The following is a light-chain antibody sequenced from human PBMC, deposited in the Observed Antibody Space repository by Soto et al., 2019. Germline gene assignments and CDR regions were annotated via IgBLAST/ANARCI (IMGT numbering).Light chain of an antibody. CDR1: SSDVGGYNY. Sequence: QSALTQPRSVSGSPGQSVTISCTGTSSDVGGYNYVSWYQQHPAKAPKLIIYDVIQRPSGVPDRFSGSKSGNTASLTISGLQTEDEADYFCSSYAGSYTLGVFGTGTKVTVL. CDR3: SSYAGSYTLGV. J-gene: IGLJ1*01. V-gene: IGLV2-11*01. CDR2: DVI.